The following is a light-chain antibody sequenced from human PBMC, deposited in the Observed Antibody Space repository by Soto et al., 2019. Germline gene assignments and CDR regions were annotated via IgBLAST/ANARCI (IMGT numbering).Light chain of an antibody. J-gene: IGKJ4*01. Sequence: DIQMTQSPSSLSASVGDRVSITCRASQSISRHLNWYQQKPGKAPKVLIHSASTLQSGVPSRFSASGSGTDFTLSITNLQPEDFATYYCQQSYGAFPFDGGTKVENK. V-gene: IGKV1-39*01. CDR2: SAS. CDR1: QSISRH. CDR3: QQSYGAFP.